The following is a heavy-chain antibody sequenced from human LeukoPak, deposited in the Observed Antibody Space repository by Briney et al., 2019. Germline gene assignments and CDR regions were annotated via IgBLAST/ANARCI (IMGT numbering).Heavy chain of an antibody. J-gene: IGHJ4*02. CDR3: AKDKGVGSGYMTGYFDY. CDR2: LSWDGGST. V-gene: IGHV3-43*01. Sequence: GGSLRLSCAASGFSFDDYTMHWVRQAPGKGLEGVSLLSWDGGSTYYADSVKGRFTISRDNSKNSLYLQMNSLRTEDTALYYCAKDKGVGSGYMTGYFDYWGQGTLVTVSS. D-gene: IGHD5-12*01. CDR1: GFSFDDYT.